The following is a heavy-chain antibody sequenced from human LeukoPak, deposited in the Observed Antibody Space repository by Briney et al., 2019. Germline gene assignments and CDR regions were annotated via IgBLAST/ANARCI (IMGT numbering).Heavy chain of an antibody. CDR1: GGTFSSYA. D-gene: IGHD6-13*01. J-gene: IGHJ5*02. Sequence: ASVKVSCKASGGTFSSYAISWVRQAPGQGLEWMGGIIPIFGTANYAQKFQGRVTITADESTSTAYMELSSLRSEDTAVYYCARDTGIAAAGTSWFDPWGQGTLVTVSS. CDR2: IIPIFGTA. CDR3: ARDTGIAAAGTSWFDP. V-gene: IGHV1-69*13.